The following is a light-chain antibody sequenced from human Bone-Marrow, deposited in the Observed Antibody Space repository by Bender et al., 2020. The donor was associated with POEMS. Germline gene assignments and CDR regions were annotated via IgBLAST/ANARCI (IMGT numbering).Light chain of an antibody. J-gene: IGLJ2*01. Sequence: QSVLTQPPSASGTPGQRVTISCSGGSSNIGAHAVNWYQHLPGTAPKLLIYSSHRRPSEVPDRFSGSRSGTSASLAISGLQAEDEGDYYCSSYGGSENFVVFGGGTKLTVL. V-gene: IGLV1-44*01. CDR2: SSH. CDR3: SSYGGSENFVV. CDR1: SSNIGAHA.